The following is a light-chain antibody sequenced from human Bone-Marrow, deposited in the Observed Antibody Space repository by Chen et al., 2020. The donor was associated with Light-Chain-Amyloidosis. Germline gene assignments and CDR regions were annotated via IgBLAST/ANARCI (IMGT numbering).Light chain of an antibody. CDR1: QDISHY. CDR3: QKYNNVPLT. CDR2: AAS. Sequence: DIQMTQSPSSLSASVGDRVTITCRASQDISHYLAWYQQKPGKPPKQLIYAASTLQSGVPSRFRGSRSGTDFSLIISSLQPEDVATYYCQKYNNVPLTFGGGTKVEIQ. J-gene: IGKJ4*01. V-gene: IGKV1-27*01.